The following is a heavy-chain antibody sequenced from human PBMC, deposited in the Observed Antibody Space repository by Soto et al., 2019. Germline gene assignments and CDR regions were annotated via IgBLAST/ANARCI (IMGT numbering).Heavy chain of an antibody. D-gene: IGHD3-22*01. CDR3: ARGQAYYDSSGYWFDP. CDR2: IIPIFGTA. Sequence: ASVKVSCKASGGTFSSYAISWVRQAPGQGLEWMGGIIPIFGTANYAQKFQGRVTITADESTSTAYMELSSLRSEDTAVYYCARGQAYYDSSGYWFDPWGQGTLVTVSS. CDR1: GGTFSSYA. V-gene: IGHV1-69*13. J-gene: IGHJ5*02.